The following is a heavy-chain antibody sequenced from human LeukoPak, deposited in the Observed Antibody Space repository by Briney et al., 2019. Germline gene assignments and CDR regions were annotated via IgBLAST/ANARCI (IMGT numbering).Heavy chain of an antibody. V-gene: IGHV1-46*01. Sequence: ASVKVSCKASGYTFTSYDINWVRQPPGQGLEWMGIINPSGGSTSYAQKFQGRVTMTRDMSTSTVYMELSSLRSEDTAVYYCAKSGYCSSTSCYFREAYYYYYMDVWGKGTTVTVSS. CDR3: AKSGYCSSTSCYFREAYYYYYMDV. CDR2: INPSGGST. D-gene: IGHD2-2*01. CDR1: GYTFTSYD. J-gene: IGHJ6*03.